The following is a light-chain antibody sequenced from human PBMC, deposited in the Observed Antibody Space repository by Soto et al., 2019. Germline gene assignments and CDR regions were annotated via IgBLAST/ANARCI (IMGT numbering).Light chain of an antibody. CDR3: AAWDDSLSGFVV. Sequence: QLVLTQPPSASGTPGQRVTISCSGSSSNIGSNYVYWYQQLPGTAHKLLIYRNNQRPSGVPDRFSGSKSGTSASLAISGLRSEDEADYYCAAWDDSLSGFVVFGGGTQLTVL. CDR2: RNN. CDR1: SSNIGSNY. V-gene: IGLV1-47*01. J-gene: IGLJ2*01.